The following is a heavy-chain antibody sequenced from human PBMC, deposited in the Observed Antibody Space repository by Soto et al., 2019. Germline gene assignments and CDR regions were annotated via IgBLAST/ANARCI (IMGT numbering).Heavy chain of an antibody. D-gene: IGHD6-19*01. CDR2: ISTYNGDT. CDR3: ARGDSTGSPRGWFDP. J-gene: IGHJ5*02. Sequence: QVQLVQXXXEVKKPGASVQVSCKASGYSFTSYGINWVRQAPGQGLEWMGWISTYNGDTNYAQKFQGRVTMTTDTSTTTAYMELRRLTSDDTAVYFCARGDSTGSPRGWFDPWGQGTVVTVSS. CDR1: GYSFTSYG. V-gene: IGHV1-18*04.